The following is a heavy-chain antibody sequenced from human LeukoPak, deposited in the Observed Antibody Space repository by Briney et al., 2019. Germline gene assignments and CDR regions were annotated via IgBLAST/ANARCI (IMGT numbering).Heavy chain of an antibody. CDR2: IIPVFGTT. CDR1: GYSFTTYG. Sequence: SVKVSCKASGYSFTTYGISWVRQAPGQGLEWLGGIIPVFGTTTYAQKFQAKVTMTADKSTNTAYLEISSLTSDDTAVYYCARCSPGDSSNFYAVLQYWGQGTQVTVST. D-gene: IGHD3-22*01. J-gene: IGHJ4*02. V-gene: IGHV1-69*06. CDR3: ARCSPGDSSNFYAVLQY.